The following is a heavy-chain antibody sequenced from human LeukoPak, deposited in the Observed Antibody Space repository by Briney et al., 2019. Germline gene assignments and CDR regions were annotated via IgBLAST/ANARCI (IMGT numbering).Heavy chain of an antibody. CDR2: ISAYNGNT. J-gene: IGHJ2*01. CDR1: GYTFTSYG. D-gene: IGHD4-17*01. Sequence: ASVKVSCKASGYTFTSYGISWVRQAPGQGLEWMEWISAYNGNTNYAQKLQGRVTMTTDTSTSTDYMELRSLRSDDTAVYYCARAGGYGDTWYFDLWGRGTLVTVSS. V-gene: IGHV1-18*01. CDR3: ARAGGYGDTWYFDL.